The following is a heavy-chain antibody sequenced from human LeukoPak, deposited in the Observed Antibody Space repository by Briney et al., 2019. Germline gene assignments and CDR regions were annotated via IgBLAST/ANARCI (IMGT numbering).Heavy chain of an antibody. D-gene: IGHD5-24*01. CDR2: INPRGST. J-gene: IGHJ4*02. V-gene: IGHV4-34*01. CDR3: VRRRLGYYFDY. Sequence: SETLSLTCGVYGGSFSGYYWSWIRQPPGKGLEWIGEINPRGSTNYNPSLKSRVTLSADTSKNQFSLTLNSVTAADTAVYYCVRRRLGYYFDYWGQGTLVTVSS. CDR1: GGSFSGYY.